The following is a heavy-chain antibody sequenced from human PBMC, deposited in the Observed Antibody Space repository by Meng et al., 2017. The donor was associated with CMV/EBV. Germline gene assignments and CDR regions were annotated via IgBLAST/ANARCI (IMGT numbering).Heavy chain of an antibody. V-gene: IGHV4-59*01. Sequence: ESLKISCAVYGGSFSGYYWSWIRQPPGKGLEWIGYIYYSGSTNYNPSLKSRVTISVDTSKNQFSLKLSSVTAADTAVYYCARVVGDVVVPAATQYYFDYWGQGTLVTVSS. CDR1: GGSFSGYY. J-gene: IGHJ4*02. D-gene: IGHD2-2*01. CDR3: ARVVGDVVVPAATQYYFDY. CDR2: IYYSGST.